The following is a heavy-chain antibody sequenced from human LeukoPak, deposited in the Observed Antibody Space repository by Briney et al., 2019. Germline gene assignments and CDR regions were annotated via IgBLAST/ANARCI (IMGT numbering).Heavy chain of an antibody. D-gene: IGHD6-19*01. V-gene: IGHV4-61*02. CDR1: GGSISSDSYY. CDR2: IYASGST. CDR3: ARVLAVPGTPFDY. J-gene: IGHJ4*02. Sequence: SETLSLTCTVSGGSISSDSYYWTWIRQPAGKGLEWIGRIYASGSTNYNPSLKGRVTISLDTSKNQFSLNLSSVTAAGTAMYYCARVLAVPGTPFDYWGQGALVTVSS.